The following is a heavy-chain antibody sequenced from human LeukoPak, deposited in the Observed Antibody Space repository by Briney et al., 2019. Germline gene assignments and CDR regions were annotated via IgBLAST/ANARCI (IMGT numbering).Heavy chain of an antibody. CDR1: GFTFSSYA. D-gene: IGHD5-12*01. CDR3: AKDLYGYVSNWFDP. J-gene: IGHJ5*02. Sequence: GGSLRLSCAASGFTFSSYAMSWVRQAPGKELEWVSAISGSGGSTYYADSVKGRFTISRDNSKNTLYLQMNSLRAEDTAVYYCAKDLYGYVSNWFDPWGQGTLVTVSS. CDR2: ISGSGGST. V-gene: IGHV3-23*01.